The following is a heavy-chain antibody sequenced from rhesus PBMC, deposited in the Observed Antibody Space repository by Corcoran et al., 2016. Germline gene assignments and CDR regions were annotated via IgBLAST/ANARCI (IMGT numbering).Heavy chain of an antibody. CDR3: ARDPGTYSGSLDV. J-gene: IGHJ5-2*02. CDR2: IYGSSTST. V-gene: IGHV4S10*01. Sequence: IGYIYGSSTSTNYNPSLKSRVTISKDTSKNQFSLKLSSVTAADTAVYYCARDPGTYSGSLDVWGRGVLVTVSS. D-gene: IGHD3-16*01.